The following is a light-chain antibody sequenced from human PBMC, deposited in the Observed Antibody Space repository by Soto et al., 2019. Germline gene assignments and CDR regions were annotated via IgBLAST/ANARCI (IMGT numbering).Light chain of an antibody. J-gene: IGKJ2*01. CDR3: QQYHNWPPQYT. CDR1: QRVASN. V-gene: IGKV3-15*01. CDR2: GAS. Sequence: EIVMTQSPASLSVSPGDGVTLSCRASQRVASNVAWYQQKPGQGPRLLIHGASTRAVGVPARFSGSGSGTDFTLTISSLQSEDFAVYYCQQYHNWPPQYTFGQGTKLQIK.